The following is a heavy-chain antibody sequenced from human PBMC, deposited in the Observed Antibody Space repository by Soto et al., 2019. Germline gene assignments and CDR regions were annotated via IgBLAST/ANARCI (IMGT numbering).Heavy chain of an antibody. CDR3: AGAQYYFDY. V-gene: IGHV3-30*03. J-gene: IGHJ4*02. CDR1: GFPFSSYG. D-gene: IGHD4-4*01. Sequence: QVQLLESGGGVVQPGRSLRLSCAASGFPFSSYGMHWVRQAPGKGLDWVALISYDGSNKYYADSVKGPFTISRDNSKHKLYLEMTSQRVEDTAVYYCAGAQYYFDYCGQGTLVSVSS. CDR2: ISYDGSNK.